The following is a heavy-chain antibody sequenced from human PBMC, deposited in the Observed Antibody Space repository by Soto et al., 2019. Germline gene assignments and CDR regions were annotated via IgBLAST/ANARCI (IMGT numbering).Heavy chain of an antibody. Sequence: GASVKVSCKASGYTFTSYGISWVRQAPGQGLEWMGWISAYNGNTNYAQKLQGRVTMTTDTSTSTAYMELSSLRSEDTAVYYCARETYGFYDNYAFDIWCQGTMVTVSS. D-gene: IGHD3-9*01. V-gene: IGHV1-18*01. J-gene: IGHJ3*02. CDR1: GYTFTSYG. CDR3: ARETYGFYDNYAFDI. CDR2: ISAYNGNT.